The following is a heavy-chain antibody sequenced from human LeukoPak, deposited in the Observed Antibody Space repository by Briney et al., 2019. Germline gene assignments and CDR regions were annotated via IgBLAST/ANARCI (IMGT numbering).Heavy chain of an antibody. V-gene: IGHV3-21*01. CDR1: GFALKSYS. CDR2: ISSTSAYI. J-gene: IGHJ5*01. CDR3: ARVAVSGPTGWFDS. Sequence: GGSLRLSCGGSGFALKSYSLTWVRQAPGKGLESVSSISSTSAYIHYADSVKGRFTISRDNVDNVVYLEMNGLRAEDTATYYCARVAVSGPTGWFDSWGQGTLVIVSS. D-gene: IGHD2-8*02.